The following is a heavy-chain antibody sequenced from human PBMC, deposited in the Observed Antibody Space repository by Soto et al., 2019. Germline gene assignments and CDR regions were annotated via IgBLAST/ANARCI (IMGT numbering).Heavy chain of an antibody. CDR2: IKSKTDGGTT. J-gene: IGHJ4*02. CDR3: TSFRAGY. Sequence: GGSLRLSCTAEGFSVTTAWMHWVRQAPGKGLEWVGRIKSKTDGGTTDYAAPLKGGITISRDDSKNTLYLQMNNLKTEDTAVYYCTSFRAGYWGQGTLVTVSS. V-gene: IGHV3-15*07. CDR1: GFSVTTAW.